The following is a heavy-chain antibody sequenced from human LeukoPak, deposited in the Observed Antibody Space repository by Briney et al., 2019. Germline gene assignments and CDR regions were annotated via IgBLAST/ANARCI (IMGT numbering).Heavy chain of an antibody. CDR3: ATFGLVAALDL. Sequence: GGSLRLSCAASGFSFNAYWMAWVRQAPGTGLEWVANINLAGSETFHVDPVKGRFSISRDHAKNLVYLQMNSLRAEDTAVYYCATFGLVAALDLWGQGTLVTVSS. CDR2: INLAGSET. J-gene: IGHJ4*02. CDR1: GFSFNAYW. V-gene: IGHV3-7*01. D-gene: IGHD5-12*01.